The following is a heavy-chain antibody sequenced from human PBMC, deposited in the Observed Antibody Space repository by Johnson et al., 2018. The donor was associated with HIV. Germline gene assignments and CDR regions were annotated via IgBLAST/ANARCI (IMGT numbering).Heavy chain of an antibody. CDR2: VWYDGSNK. Sequence: QMLLVESGGGVVQPGRSLRLSCVASGFTFSDYGMHWVRQAPGKGLEWVAVVWYDGSNKYYADSVKGRFTISRDNSKNTLYLQMNSLRGEDTAVYYCAKGRSSTPWEHAFDIWGQGTMVTVSS. J-gene: IGHJ3*02. V-gene: IGHV3-33*06. D-gene: IGHD1-1*01. CDR3: AKGRSSTPWEHAFDI. CDR1: GFTFSDYG.